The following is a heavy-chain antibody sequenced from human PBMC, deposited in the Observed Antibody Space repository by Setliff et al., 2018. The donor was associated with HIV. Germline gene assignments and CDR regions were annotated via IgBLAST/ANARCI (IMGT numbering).Heavy chain of an antibody. V-gene: IGHV4-59*10. CDR1: GGSIRNEDYF. D-gene: IGHD2-21*02. J-gene: IGHJ4*02. CDR3: ATQTATGTSATFDS. CDR2: THASGTT. Sequence: PSETLSLTCAVYGGSIRNEDYFWTWIRHRAGEGLEWIGRTHASGTTQCEPSLKNPCSMSLDTSNNQFSLKLSSVTAADTAVYYCATQTATGTSATFDSWGQGSLITVSS.